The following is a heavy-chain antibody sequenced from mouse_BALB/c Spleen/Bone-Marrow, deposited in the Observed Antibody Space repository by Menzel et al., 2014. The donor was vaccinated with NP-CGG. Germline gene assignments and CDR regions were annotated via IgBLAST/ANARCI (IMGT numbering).Heavy chain of an antibody. J-gene: IGHJ4*01. CDR3: ARTLYDYYAMDY. CDR1: GYSIXSDYA. D-gene: IGHD2-3*01. V-gene: IGHV3-2*02. Sequence: VQLQQSGPGLVKPSQSLSLTCTVTGYSIXSDYACNWIRQFPGNKLEWMGYISYSGSTSYNPSLKSRISITRDTSKNQFFLQLNSVTTEDTATYYCARTLYDYYAMDYWGQGTSVTVSS. CDR2: ISYSGST.